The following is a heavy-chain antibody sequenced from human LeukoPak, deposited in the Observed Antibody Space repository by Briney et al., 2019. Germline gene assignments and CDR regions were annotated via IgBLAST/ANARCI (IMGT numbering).Heavy chain of an antibody. Sequence: SETLSLTCTVSRGSTSDYYWSWIRQPPGRGLEWIGYIYYTGSTTYNPSLKSRVTMSVDTSKNQFSLKLSSVTAADTAVYYCARDLRAVAGTGWFDPWGQGTLVTVSS. CDR3: ARDLRAVAGTGWFDP. V-gene: IGHV4-59*12. CDR2: IYYTGST. D-gene: IGHD6-19*01. J-gene: IGHJ5*02. CDR1: RGSTSDYY.